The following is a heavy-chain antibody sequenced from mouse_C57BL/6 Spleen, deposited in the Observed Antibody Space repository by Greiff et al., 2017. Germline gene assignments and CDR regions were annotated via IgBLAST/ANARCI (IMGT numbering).Heavy chain of an antibody. D-gene: IGHD1-1*01. CDR1: GFSLPSYG. CDR3: ASPTVVARDWYFDV. V-gene: IGHV2-2*01. Sequence: VKLQQSGPGLVQPSQSLSITCTVSGFSLPSYGVHWVRQSPGKGLEWLGVIWSGGSTDYNAAFISRLSISKDNSKSQVFFKMNSLQADDTAIYYCASPTVVARDWYFDVWGTGTTVTVSS. CDR2: IWSGGST. J-gene: IGHJ1*03.